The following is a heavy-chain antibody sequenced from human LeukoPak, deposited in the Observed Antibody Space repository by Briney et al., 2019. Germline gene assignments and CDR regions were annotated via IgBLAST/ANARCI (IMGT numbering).Heavy chain of an antibody. CDR3: ARGSGYVLDY. Sequence: GGSLRLSCAASGFTFSNYEMNWVRQAPGKGLEWISHISTGGRTIYYADSVKGRFTISRDNAKNSLYLQMNSLRGEDTGVYYCARGSGYVLDYWTQGTLVTVSS. J-gene: IGHJ4*02. CDR1: GFTFSNYE. V-gene: IGHV3-48*03. CDR2: ISTGGRTI. D-gene: IGHD2-15*01.